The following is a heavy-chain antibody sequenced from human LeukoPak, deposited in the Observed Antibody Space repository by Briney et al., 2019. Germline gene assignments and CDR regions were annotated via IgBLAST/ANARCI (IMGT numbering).Heavy chain of an antibody. CDR3: ARLRGDLDY. Sequence: PGGSLRLSCAASGFTFSSYSMNWVRQAPGKGLEWVSYISSGSITIYYADSVKGRFTISRDNAKNSLYLQMNSLRAEDTAVYYCARLRGDLDYWGQGTMVTVSS. CDR1: GFTFSSYS. CDR2: ISSGSITI. D-gene: IGHD3-10*01. V-gene: IGHV3-48*01. J-gene: IGHJ4*02.